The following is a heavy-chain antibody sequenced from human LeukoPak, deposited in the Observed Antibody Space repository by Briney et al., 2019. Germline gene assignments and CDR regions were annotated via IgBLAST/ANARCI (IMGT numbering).Heavy chain of an antibody. Sequence: ASVKVSCKASGYSLTGYYMHWLRQAPGQGLEWMGWINPNSGDTGYAQKFQGRVTMTRDMSISTIYMELTRLRSDDTALYYCARWDGYSSSPDYWGQGTLVTVSS. CDR1: GYSLTGYY. J-gene: IGHJ4*02. CDR2: INPNSGDT. V-gene: IGHV1-2*02. CDR3: ARWDGYSSSPDY. D-gene: IGHD6-13*01.